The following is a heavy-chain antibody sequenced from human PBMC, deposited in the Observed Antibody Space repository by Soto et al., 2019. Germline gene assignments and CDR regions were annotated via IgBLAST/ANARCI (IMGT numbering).Heavy chain of an antibody. D-gene: IGHD6-19*01. CDR3: VRDSGWAFDI. CDR2: LSSSKTYI. J-gene: IGHJ3*02. CDR1: GFSFSSYS. V-gene: IGHV3-48*02. Sequence: EVQLVESGGDLVQPGQSLRLSCAASGFSFSSYSMNWVRQAPGKGLEWISYLSSSKTYIWYADSVKGRFTISRDNAKNSLSLQMNSLRDEDTAAYDCVRDSGWAFDIWGLGTMVTVSS.